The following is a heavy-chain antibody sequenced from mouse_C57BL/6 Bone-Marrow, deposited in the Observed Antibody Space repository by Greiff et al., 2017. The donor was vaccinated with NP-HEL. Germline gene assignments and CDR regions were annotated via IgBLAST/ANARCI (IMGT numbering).Heavy chain of an antibody. Sequence: VKLMESGAGLVKPGASVKLSCKVSGYTFTSYGMHWVKQRPGRGLEWIGGIDPNSGGTKYNEKFKSKATLTVDKPSSTAYMQLSSLTSEDSAVYYCARGYYIDYWGQGTTLTVSS. CDR1: GYTFTSYG. V-gene: IGHV1-72*01. J-gene: IGHJ2*01. CDR2: IDPNSGGT. CDR3: ARGYYIDY.